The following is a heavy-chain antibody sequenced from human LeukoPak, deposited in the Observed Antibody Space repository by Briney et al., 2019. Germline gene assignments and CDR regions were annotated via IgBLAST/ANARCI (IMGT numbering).Heavy chain of an antibody. Sequence: ESLKISCKGSGYSFTSYWIGWVRQMPGKGLEWMGIIYPGDSDTRYSPSFQGQVTISADKSISTAYLQWSSLKASDTAMYYCARGYYYGSGSYYSSLDYWGQGTLVTVSS. J-gene: IGHJ4*02. V-gene: IGHV5-51*01. CDR3: ARGYYYGSGSYYSSLDY. D-gene: IGHD3-10*01. CDR1: GYSFTSYW. CDR2: IYPGDSDT.